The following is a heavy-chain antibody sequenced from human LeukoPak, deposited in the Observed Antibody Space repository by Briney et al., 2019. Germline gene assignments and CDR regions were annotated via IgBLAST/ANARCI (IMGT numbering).Heavy chain of an antibody. Sequence: GGSLTLSCAASGFTFSSYSMNWVRQAPGKGLEWVSSISSSGAYIFYADSVKGRFTISRDNAKNSLYLQMNSLRAEDTAVYYGAREPTTVSPPGWGEGTLVTVSS. CDR1: GFTFSSYS. CDR2: ISSSGAYI. CDR3: AREPTTVSPPG. V-gene: IGHV3-21*01. D-gene: IGHD4-11*01. J-gene: IGHJ4*02.